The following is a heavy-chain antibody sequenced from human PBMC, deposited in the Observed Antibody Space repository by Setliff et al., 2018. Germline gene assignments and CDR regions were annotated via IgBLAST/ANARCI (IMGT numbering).Heavy chain of an antibody. Sequence: GGSLRLSCAASGFTFSSHWMAWVRQAPGKGLEWVANINHDGSEKYSVDSVKGRFTISRDTAKNSLSLQMNSLRAEDTAVYYCTRSTSGAFDYWGQGALVTVSS. CDR3: TRSTSGAFDY. D-gene: IGHD2-2*01. J-gene: IGHJ4*02. CDR2: INHDGSEK. V-gene: IGHV3-7*01. CDR1: GFTFSSHW.